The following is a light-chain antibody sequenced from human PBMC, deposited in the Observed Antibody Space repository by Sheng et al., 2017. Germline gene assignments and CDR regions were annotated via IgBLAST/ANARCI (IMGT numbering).Light chain of an antibody. J-gene: IGKJ4*01. Sequence: EIVLTQSPGTLSLSPGERATLSCRASQSVTSSYLAWYQHKPGQAPRLLIYGASSRATGISDRFSGSGSGTDFTLTISRLEPEDYAIYFCQQYGSSPLTFGGGTKVEIK. V-gene: IGKV3-20*01. CDR3: QQYGSSPLT. CDR1: QSVTSSY. CDR2: GAS.